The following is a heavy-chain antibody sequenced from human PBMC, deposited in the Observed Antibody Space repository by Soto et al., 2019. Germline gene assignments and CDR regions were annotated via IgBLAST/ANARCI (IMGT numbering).Heavy chain of an antibody. CDR1: GFTFNNYA. Sequence: EVQLLESGGGLVQPGGSLRLSCAASGFTFNNYAMTWVRQAPGKGLEWVSAISGGGDTTSYADSVKGRFTVSRDGSKNTLXXXXXSLRAXXXAXXXXXXXXXXXGSLTPRVDFWGQGTLVTVSS. CDR3: XXXXXXXGSLTPRVDF. D-gene: IGHD3-10*01. CDR2: ISGGGDTT. J-gene: IGHJ4*02. V-gene: IGHV3-23*01.